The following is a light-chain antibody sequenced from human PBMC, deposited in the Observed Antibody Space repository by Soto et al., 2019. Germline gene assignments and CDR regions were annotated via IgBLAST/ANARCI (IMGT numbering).Light chain of an antibody. V-gene: IGKV1-39*01. Sequence: DIQMTQSPSSLSASVGDSVTITCRASQSISNYVNWYQHKLGKAPTLLIYAASVLQSGAPSKFSGSGSGTDFTLTITSLQPEDFAVYYCHQTYSFSPTFGQGTKLDI. CDR1: QSISNY. CDR3: HQTYSFSPT. CDR2: AAS. J-gene: IGKJ2*01.